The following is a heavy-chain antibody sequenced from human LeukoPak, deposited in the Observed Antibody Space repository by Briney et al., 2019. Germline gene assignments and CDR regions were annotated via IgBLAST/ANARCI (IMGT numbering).Heavy chain of an antibody. CDR2: IIPIFGTP. CDR3: ARCAGYSGYDSSSEDYYYGMGV. D-gene: IGHD5-12*01. J-gene: IGHJ6*02. Sequence: ASVKVSCKASGGTFSTLPFSWVRQAPGQGLEWMGGIIPIFGTPKYSHKFQGRVTITADESTSTVCVALSSLRSEDTAVYYCARCAGYSGYDSSSEDYYYGMGVWGQGTTVTVS. CDR1: GGTFSTLP. V-gene: IGHV1-69*13.